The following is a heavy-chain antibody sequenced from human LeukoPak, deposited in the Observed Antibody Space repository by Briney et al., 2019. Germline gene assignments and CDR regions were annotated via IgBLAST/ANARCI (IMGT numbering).Heavy chain of an antibody. V-gene: IGHV4-59*01. CDR2: IDHSGST. CDR1: GGSFSRYF. Sequence: SETLSLTCTVSGGSFSRYFWTWSRQTPGKGLEWIGYIDHSGSTNYSPSLQSRVTISIDTSKNQFSLKLNSVTAADTAVYYCAREYFSANYFFYYMDVWGTGTTVTVSS. CDR3: AREYFSANYFFYYMDV. J-gene: IGHJ6*03. D-gene: IGHD3-3*01.